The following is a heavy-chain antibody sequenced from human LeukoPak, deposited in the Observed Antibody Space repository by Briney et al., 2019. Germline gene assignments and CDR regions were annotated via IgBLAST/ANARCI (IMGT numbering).Heavy chain of an antibody. CDR2: INPNSGGT. D-gene: IGHD3-22*01. CDR3: AREAAYYYDSSGYSPFDY. J-gene: IGHJ4*02. Sequence: ASVKVPCKASGYTFTGYYMHWVRQAPGQGLEWMGWINPNSGGTNYAQKFQGRVTMTRDTSISTAYMELSRLRSDDTAVYYCAREAAYYYDSSGYSPFDYWGQGTLVTVSS. V-gene: IGHV1-2*02. CDR1: GYTFTGYY.